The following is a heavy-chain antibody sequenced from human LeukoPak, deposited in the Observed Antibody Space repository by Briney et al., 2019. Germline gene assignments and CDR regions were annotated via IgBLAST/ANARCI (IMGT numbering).Heavy chain of an antibody. Sequence: GGSLRLSCAASGFTFSDYYMSWIRQAPGKGLDCVSYISSSGSTIYYADSVKGRFTISRDNAKNSLYLQMNSLRAEDTAVYYCASGYNDYGDYGNDYWGQGTLVTVSS. J-gene: IGHJ4*02. D-gene: IGHD4-17*01. CDR3: ASGYNDYGDYGNDY. CDR2: ISSSGSTI. CDR1: GFTFSDYY. V-gene: IGHV3-11*01.